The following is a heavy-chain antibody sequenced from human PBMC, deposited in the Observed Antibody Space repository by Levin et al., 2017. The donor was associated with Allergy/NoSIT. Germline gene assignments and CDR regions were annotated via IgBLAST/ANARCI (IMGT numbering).Heavy chain of an antibody. Sequence: GGSLRLSCAASGFSFSSYWMSWVRQAPGKGLEWVANIKQDGSDKYYVDSVKGRFTISRDNTKNSLYLQMNSLRAEDTAVYYCARDPGGYDSSGYRAWGQGTLVTVSS. J-gene: IGHJ4*02. CDR1: GFSFSSYW. D-gene: IGHD3-22*01. CDR3: ARDPGGYDSSGYRA. CDR2: IKQDGSDK. V-gene: IGHV3-7*01.